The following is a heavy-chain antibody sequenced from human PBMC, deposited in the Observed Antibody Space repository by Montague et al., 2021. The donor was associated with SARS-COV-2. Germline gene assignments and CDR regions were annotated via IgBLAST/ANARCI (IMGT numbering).Heavy chain of an antibody. Sequence: CAISGDSVAGLRRGSEEHRSALQTHRERVCRPFHKNTIYHDYAPSAKSRIIINADTSKNQFSLQLSSVTPDDTAVYYCARDSELGNEALDIWGRGTMVTVSS. V-gene: IGHV6-1*01. J-gene: IGHJ3*02. CDR2: PFHKNTIYH. CDR3: ARDSELGNEALDI. D-gene: IGHD7-27*01. CDR1: GDSVAGLRRG.